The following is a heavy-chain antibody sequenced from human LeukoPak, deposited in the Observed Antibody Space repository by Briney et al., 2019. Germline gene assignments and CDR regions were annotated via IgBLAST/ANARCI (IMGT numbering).Heavy chain of an antibody. D-gene: IGHD6-13*01. CDR2: MNPNSGNT. CDR3: ARGPNGYSSSWYYYYYMDV. CDR1: GYTFTSYD. J-gene: IGHJ6*03. V-gene: IGHV1-8*01. Sequence: ASVKVSCKASGYTFTSYDINWVRQATGQGLEWMGWMNPNSGNTGYAQKFQGRVTVTRNTSISTAYMELSSLRSEDTAVYYCARGPNGYSSSWYYYYYMDVWGKGTTVTISS.